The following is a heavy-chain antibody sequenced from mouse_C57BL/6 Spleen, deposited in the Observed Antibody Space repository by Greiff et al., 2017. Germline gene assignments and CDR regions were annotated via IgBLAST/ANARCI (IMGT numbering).Heavy chain of an antibody. D-gene: IGHD3-2*02. J-gene: IGHJ3*01. CDR1: GYTFTSYW. CDR2: IDPSDSST. V-gene: IGHV1-50*01. CDR3: ARDSSGYTFAY. Sequence: QVQLQQPGAELVKPGASVKLSCKASGYTFTSYWMQWVKQRPGPGLEWIGEIDPSDSSTNSNPKFKGKATLTVDTSASTAYMQLSSLTSENSAVYYCARDSSGYTFAYWGQGTLVTVSA.